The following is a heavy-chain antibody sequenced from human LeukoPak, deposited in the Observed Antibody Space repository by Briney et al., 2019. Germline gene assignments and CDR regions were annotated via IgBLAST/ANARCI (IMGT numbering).Heavy chain of an antibody. Sequence: KSSETLSLTCAVYGGSFSGYYWSWIRQPPGKGLEWIGEINHSGSTNYNPSLKSRVTISVDTSKNQFPLKLSSVTAADTAVYYCARVGETTVTLRPYYFDYWGQGTLVTVSS. CDR3: ARVGETTVTLRPYYFDY. CDR1: GGSFSGYY. V-gene: IGHV4-34*01. CDR2: INHSGST. D-gene: IGHD4-17*01. J-gene: IGHJ4*02.